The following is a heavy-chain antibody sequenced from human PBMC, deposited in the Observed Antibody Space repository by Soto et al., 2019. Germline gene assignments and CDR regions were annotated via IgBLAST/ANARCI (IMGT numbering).Heavy chain of an antibody. CDR1: GFTFSSYE. Sequence: EVQLVESGGGLVQPGGSLRLSCAASGFTFSSYEMNWVRQAPGKGLEWVSDISRSGSTIYYADSVKGRFTISRDNAKNSLYLQMNSLRAEDTAVYYCARDRTGDEGRFDYWGQGTLVTVSS. CDR2: ISRSGSTI. CDR3: ARDRTGDEGRFDY. J-gene: IGHJ4*02. D-gene: IGHD7-27*01. V-gene: IGHV3-48*03.